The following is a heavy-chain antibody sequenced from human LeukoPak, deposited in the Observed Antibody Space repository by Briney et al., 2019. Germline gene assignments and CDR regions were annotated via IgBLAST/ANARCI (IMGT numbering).Heavy chain of an antibody. Sequence: ASVKVSCKASGGTFSSYAISWVRQAPGQGLEWMGGIIPIFGIANYAQKFQGRVTMTTDTSTSTAYMELRSLRSDDTAVYYCAREFAYYYDSSGYYYEDYWGQGTLVTVSS. CDR1: GGTFSSYA. J-gene: IGHJ4*02. CDR3: AREFAYYYDSSGYYYEDY. D-gene: IGHD3-22*01. V-gene: IGHV1-69*17. CDR2: IIPIFGIA.